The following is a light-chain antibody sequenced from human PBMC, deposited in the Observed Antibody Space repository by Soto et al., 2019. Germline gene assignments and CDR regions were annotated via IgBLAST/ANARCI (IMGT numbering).Light chain of an antibody. V-gene: IGLV2-14*01. CDR3: SSYTSSSTPHVV. CDR2: DVS. CDR1: SSDVGGYNY. J-gene: IGLJ2*01. Sequence: QSVLTQPASMSGSPGQSITISCTGTSSDVGGYNYVSWYQQHPGKAPKLMIYDVSNRPSGVSNRFSGSKSGNTASLTISGLQAEDEADYYCSSYTSSSTPHVVFGGGTKVTVL.